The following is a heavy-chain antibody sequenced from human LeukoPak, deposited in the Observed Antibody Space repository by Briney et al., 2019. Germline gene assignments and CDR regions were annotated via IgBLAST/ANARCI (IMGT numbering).Heavy chain of an antibody. CDR2: IMPLFGTA. D-gene: IGHD5-24*01. CDR1: GGTFNSYA. J-gene: IGHJ6*03. CDR3: ASGSLGDGYGVGDYYQYMDV. V-gene: IGHV1-69*05. Sequence: VASVTVSCKASGGTFNSYAISWVRQAPGQGLEWMGGIMPLFGTANYAQEFQGRVTFTTDESASTAYMEVSSLRSEDTAVYYCASGSLGDGYGVGDYYQYMDVWGKGTTVTVSS.